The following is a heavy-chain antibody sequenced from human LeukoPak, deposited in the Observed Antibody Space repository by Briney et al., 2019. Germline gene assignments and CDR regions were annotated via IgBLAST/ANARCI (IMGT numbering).Heavy chain of an antibody. CDR1: GGSIRSFF. D-gene: IGHD3-10*01. V-gene: IGHV4-59*01. J-gene: IGHJ5*02. CDR3: ARGDLPPPNCFDP. CDR2: IYHTGST. Sequence: PSETLSLTCTVSGGSIRSFFWSWLRQPPGEPLEWLGHIYHTGSTNYNPSFKSRLTISVDMSKNLFSLKLTSLTSAHTAIYYCARGDLPPPNCFDPWGQGTLVTVSS.